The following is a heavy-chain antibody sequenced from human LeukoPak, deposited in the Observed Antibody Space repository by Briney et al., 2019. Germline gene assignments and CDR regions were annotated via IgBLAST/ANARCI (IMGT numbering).Heavy chain of an antibody. D-gene: IGHD3-16*02. J-gene: IGHJ3*02. CDR3: ARGRRDGYVWGSYRYGGSAFDI. Sequence: ASVKVSCKASGYTFTSYGISWVRQAPGQGLEWMGWISAYNGNTNYAQKLQGRVTMTTDTSTSTAYMELRSLRSDDTAVYYCARGRRDGYVWGSYRYGGSAFDIWGQGTMVTVSS. V-gene: IGHV1-18*01. CDR2: ISAYNGNT. CDR1: GYTFTSYG.